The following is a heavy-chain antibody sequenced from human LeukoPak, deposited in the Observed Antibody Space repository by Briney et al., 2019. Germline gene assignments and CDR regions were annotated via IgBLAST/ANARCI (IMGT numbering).Heavy chain of an antibody. J-gene: IGHJ4*02. CDR3: ASERQQLGFDY. V-gene: IGHV4-4*07. Sequence: SETLSLTCTVSGGSITSSYSWSWIRQPAGKGLEWIGRIYSSGSTTYNPSLKSRVTMSVDTSKNHFSLELSSVAAADTAVYYCASERQQLGFDYWGQGTLVTDSS. CDR2: IYSSGST. CDR1: GGSITSSYS. D-gene: IGHD6-13*01.